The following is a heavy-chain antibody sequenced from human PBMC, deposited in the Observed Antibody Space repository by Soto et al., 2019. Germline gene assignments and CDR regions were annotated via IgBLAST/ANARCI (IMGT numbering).Heavy chain of an antibody. D-gene: IGHD6-13*01. Sequence: GGSLRLSCAASGFTFNYFGLHWVRQAPGKGLESVAVIWYDGTKKYYADSVKGRFTISRDNSNNTLYLQMNSLSVEDTAVYFCARERRISSAAVQFFDYWGQGTLVTVSS. J-gene: IGHJ4*02. CDR1: GFTFNYFG. V-gene: IGHV3-33*01. CDR2: IWYDGTKK. CDR3: ARERRISSAAVQFFDY.